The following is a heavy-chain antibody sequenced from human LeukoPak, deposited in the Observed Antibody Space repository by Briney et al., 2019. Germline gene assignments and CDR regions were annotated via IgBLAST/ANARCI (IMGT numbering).Heavy chain of an antibody. J-gene: IGHJ4*02. CDR3: ARRYCSSTNCYYFDY. V-gene: IGHV1-2*02. D-gene: IGHD2-2*01. Sequence: GASVKASCKASGYTFTDYYMHWVRQAPGQGLEWMGWISANRGGANYAQRFQGRVTMTRDTSITTAYMELSRLKSDDTAVYYCARRYCSSTNCYYFDYWGQGTLVTVSS. CDR1: GYTFTDYY. CDR2: ISANRGGA.